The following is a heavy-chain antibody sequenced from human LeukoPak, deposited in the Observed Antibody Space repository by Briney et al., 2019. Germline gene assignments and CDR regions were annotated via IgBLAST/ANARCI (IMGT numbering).Heavy chain of an antibody. CDR1: GFTFSSYG. V-gene: IGHV3-23*01. J-gene: IGHJ6*02. Sequence: GGSLRLSCAASGFTFSSYGMTWVRQAPGKGLEGVAVISSSGENTYYADPVKGRFTISRDTSKNTLYLQTHSLRDEDTALYYCAKVRACSTTSCYRTYGMDVWGQGPTVTVSS. CDR3: AKVRACSTTSCYRTYGMDV. CDR2: ISSSGENT. D-gene: IGHD2-2*01.